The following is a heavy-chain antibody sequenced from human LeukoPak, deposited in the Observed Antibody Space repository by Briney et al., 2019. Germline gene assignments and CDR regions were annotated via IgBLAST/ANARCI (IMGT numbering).Heavy chain of an antibody. J-gene: IGHJ3*02. CDR1: GGSISSSSW. CDR2: VFHDGSP. Sequence: SGTLSLTCAVSGGSISSSSWWSWVRQPPGKGLEWIGEVFHDGSPNYNPSFRGRVTILVDKSKNQFSPNLGSLTAADTAMYYCARDPDIVSAVTLRAFDIWGQGTMVSVSS. V-gene: IGHV4-4*02. D-gene: IGHD5/OR15-5a*01. CDR3: ARDPDIVSAVTLRAFDI.